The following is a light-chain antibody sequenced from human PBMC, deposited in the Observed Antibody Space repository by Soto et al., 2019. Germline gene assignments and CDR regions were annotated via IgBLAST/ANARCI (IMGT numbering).Light chain of an antibody. Sequence: QSVLTQPASVSGSPGQSITISCTGTSSYVGGYNYVSWYQQHPGKAPKLMIYDVSNRPSGVSNRFSGSKSGNTASLTISGLQAEDEADYYCSSYTSSSTLPVVFGGGTKVTVL. V-gene: IGLV2-14*01. CDR2: DVS. CDR1: SSYVGGYNY. CDR3: SSYTSSSTLPVV. J-gene: IGLJ2*01.